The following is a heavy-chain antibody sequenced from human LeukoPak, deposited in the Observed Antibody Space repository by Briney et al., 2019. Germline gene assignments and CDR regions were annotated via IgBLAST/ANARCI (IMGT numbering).Heavy chain of an antibody. CDR3: ARGSSNIAGRDNWFDP. Sequence: GGSLRLSCAASGFTFSRNSMNWVRQAPGKGLEWVSSISTSSSYIDYADSVKGRFTISRDNAKNSLYLQMNSLRADDTAVYYCARGSSNIAGRDNWFDPWGQGTLVTVPS. CDR1: GFTFSRNS. CDR2: ISTSSSYI. J-gene: IGHJ5*02. V-gene: IGHV3-21*01. D-gene: IGHD6-6*01.